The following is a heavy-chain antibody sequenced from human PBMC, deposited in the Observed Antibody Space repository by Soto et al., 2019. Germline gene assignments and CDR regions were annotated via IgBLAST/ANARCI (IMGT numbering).Heavy chain of an antibody. Sequence: QVQLVESGGGVVQPGRSLRLSCAASGFTFSSYAMHWVRQAPGKGLEWVAVISYDGSNKYYADSVKGRFTISRDNSKNTLYLQMNSLRAEDTAVYYFARVEPPPRIAAAGYYYYYGMYVWGQGTTVTVSS. CDR2: ISYDGSNK. CDR3: ARVEPPPRIAAAGYYYYYGMYV. D-gene: IGHD6-13*01. V-gene: IGHV3-30-3*01. CDR1: GFTFSSYA. J-gene: IGHJ6*02.